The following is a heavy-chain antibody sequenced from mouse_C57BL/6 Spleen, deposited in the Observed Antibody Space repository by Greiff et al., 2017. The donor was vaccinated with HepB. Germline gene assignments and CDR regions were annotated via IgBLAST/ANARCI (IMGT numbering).Heavy chain of an antibody. V-gene: IGHV1-76*01. Sequence: VQLQQSGAELVRPGASVKLSCKASGYTFTDYYINWVKQRPGQGLEWIARIYPGSGNTYYNEKFKGKATLTAEKSSSTAYMQLSSLTSEDSAVYFCAREGEDDYDGFAYWGQGTLVTVSA. D-gene: IGHD2-4*01. J-gene: IGHJ3*01. CDR3: AREGEDDYDGFAY. CDR1: GYTFTDYY. CDR2: IYPGSGNT.